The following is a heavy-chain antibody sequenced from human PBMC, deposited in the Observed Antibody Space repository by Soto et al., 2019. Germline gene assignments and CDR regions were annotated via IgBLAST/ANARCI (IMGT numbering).Heavy chain of an antibody. CDR2: IVVGSGNT. Sequence: SVKVSCKASGFTFPSSAVQWVRQARGQRLEWIGWIVVGSGNTNSAQKFQERVTFTRDTSTSTVYMELSSLIFEDTAVYYCAADDMTTFIWGQGTLVTVSS. CDR3: AADDMTTFI. V-gene: IGHV1-58*01. D-gene: IGHD1-1*01. CDR1: GFTFPSSA. J-gene: IGHJ4*02.